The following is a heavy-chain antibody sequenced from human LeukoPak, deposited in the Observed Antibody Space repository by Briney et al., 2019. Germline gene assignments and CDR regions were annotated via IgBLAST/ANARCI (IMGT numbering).Heavy chain of an antibody. D-gene: IGHD6-19*01. J-gene: IGHJ4*02. CDR3: ARGRHSSGWYGGAGY. CDR1: GYTFTGYY. V-gene: IGHV1-2*02. Sequence: GASVKVSCKASGYTFTGYYMHWVRQAPGQGREGMGWINPNSGGTNYAQKFQGRVTITRDTSISTAYMELSRLRSDDTAVYYCARGRHSSGWYGGAGYWGQGTLVTVSS. CDR2: INPNSGGT.